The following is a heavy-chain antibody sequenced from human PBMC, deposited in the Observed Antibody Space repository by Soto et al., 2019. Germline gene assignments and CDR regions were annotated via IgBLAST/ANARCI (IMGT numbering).Heavy chain of an antibody. CDR3: AREASAVVSLDY. V-gene: IGHV1-2*02. CDR2: INPNSGDT. Sequence: ASVKVSCKASGYIFTAYSMHWVRQAPGQGLEWLGWINPNSGDTIYAQKFQDRVTMTCDTSVSTAYLELSSLSSDDTALYYCAREASAVVSLDYWGQGTLVTVSS. CDR1: GYIFTAYS. D-gene: IGHD2-15*01. J-gene: IGHJ4*02.